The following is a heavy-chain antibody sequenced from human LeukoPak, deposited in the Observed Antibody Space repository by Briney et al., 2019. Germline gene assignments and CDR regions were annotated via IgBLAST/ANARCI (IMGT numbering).Heavy chain of an antibody. J-gene: IGHJ5*02. D-gene: IGHD3-10*01. CDR1: GFTFSSYW. V-gene: IGHV3-23*01. CDR3: TTGDPRWFDP. Sequence: PGGSLRLSCAASGFTFSSYWMSWVRQAPGKGLEWVSSISVTGGSTSYADSVKGRFTISRDNSKNTLYLQMNSLRAEDTAIYYCTTGDPRWFDPWGQGTLVTVSS. CDR2: ISVTGGST.